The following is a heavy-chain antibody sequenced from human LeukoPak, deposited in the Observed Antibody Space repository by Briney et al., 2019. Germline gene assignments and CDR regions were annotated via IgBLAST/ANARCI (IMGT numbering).Heavy chain of an antibody. CDR1: GITLSNYG. D-gene: IGHD3-22*01. CDR2: ISGSGGTT. V-gene: IGHV3-23*01. J-gene: IGHJ4*02. Sequence: GGSLRLSCAVSGITLSNYGMSWIRQAPGKGLEWVAGISGSGGTTRYADSVKGRFTISRDNPKSTLYLQMNSLRAEDTAVYFCAKRGVVIRVILVGFHKEAYYFDSWGQGALVTVSS. CDR3: AKRGVVIRVILVGFHKEAYYFDS.